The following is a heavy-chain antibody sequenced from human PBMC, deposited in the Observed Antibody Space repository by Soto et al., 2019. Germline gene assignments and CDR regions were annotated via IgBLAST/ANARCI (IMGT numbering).Heavy chain of an antibody. V-gene: IGHV3-53*01. CDR2: IFASGKT. Sequence: EAQLVESGGGLIQPGGSLRLSCAASGFTVSTNYMAWVRRAAGKGLEWVSVIFASGKTYYADAVKGRFTVSRDNSQNTLFLQTSSLRVEDTAVYYCAGESPAFYGLSFDIWGQGTVVTVSS. D-gene: IGHD2-15*01. J-gene: IGHJ3*02. CDR1: GFTVSTNY. CDR3: AGESPAFYGLSFDI.